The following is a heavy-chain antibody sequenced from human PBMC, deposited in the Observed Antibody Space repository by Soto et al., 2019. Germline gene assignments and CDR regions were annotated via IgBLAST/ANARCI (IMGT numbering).Heavy chain of an antibody. Sequence: QVHLVQSGAEVKKPGASVKVSCQASGYAFTTYGITWVRQAPGQGLEWMGWLSAPNGNTNYEQKGQGRVTVTRDTSTSPAYMELRSLRSDDTAVYYCARGGDGDYWGQGARVTVSS. CDR2: LSAPNGNT. CDR1: GYAFTTYG. V-gene: IGHV1-18*01. CDR3: ARGGDGDY. J-gene: IGHJ4*02. D-gene: IGHD3-16*01.